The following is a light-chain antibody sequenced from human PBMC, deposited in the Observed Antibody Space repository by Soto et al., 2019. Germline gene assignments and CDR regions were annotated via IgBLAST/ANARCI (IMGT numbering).Light chain of an antibody. CDR2: GAS. CDR1: QSVSSSY. CDR3: QQYGSSPLT. J-gene: IGKJ4*01. Sequence: GVSQSAGTLSLSTGERATLSCRASQSVSSSYLAWYQQKPGQAPRLLIYGASSRATGIPDRFSGSGSGTDFTLTISRLEPEDFAVYYCQQYGSSPLTFGGGTMV. V-gene: IGKV3-20*01.